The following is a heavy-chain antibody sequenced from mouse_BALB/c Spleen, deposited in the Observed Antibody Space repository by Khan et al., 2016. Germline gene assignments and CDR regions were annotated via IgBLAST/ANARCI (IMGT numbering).Heavy chain of an antibody. CDR2: IYPGDGDT. V-gene: IGHV1-87*01. CDR3: ARGISYYDYDY. J-gene: IGHJ2*01. D-gene: IGHD2-4*01. CDR1: GYTFTSYW. Sequence: QVQLQQPGAELARPGASVKLSCKASGYTFTSYWMQWVKQRPGQGLEWIGAIYPGDGDTRYTQKFKGKATLTADKSSSTAYMQLSSMASEDSAVYYCARGISYYDYDYWSQGTTLTVSS.